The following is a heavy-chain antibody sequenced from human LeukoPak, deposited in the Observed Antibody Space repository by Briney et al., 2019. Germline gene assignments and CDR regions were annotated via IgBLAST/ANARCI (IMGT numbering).Heavy chain of an antibody. V-gene: IGHV4-34*01. CDR3: ARGQGTVTTH. CDR1: GGSFSAYY. CDR2: INHSGSA. J-gene: IGHJ4*02. Sequence: PSETLSLTCAVSGGSFSAYYWTWIRQPPGKGLEWIGEINHSGSANYNPSLKTRVTISLDTCKSKFSLKLSSVTAADTAVYDCARGQGTVTTHWGQGTLVTVSS. D-gene: IGHD4-17*01.